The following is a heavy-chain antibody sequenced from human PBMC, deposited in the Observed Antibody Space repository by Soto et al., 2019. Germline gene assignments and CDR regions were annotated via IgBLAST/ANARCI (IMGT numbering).Heavy chain of an antibody. CDR3: AKDLEELSPASFDY. V-gene: IGHV3-30*18. CDR2: MSYDGNNQ. Sequence: QVQLVESGGGVVQPGRSLRLSCAASGFTFSSYAMHCVRQAPGKGLEWVAIMSYDGNNQYYADSVNGRFTISRDNFKNTMYLQMNSIRAEDTAVYYGAKDLEELSPASFDYWGQGILVTVSS. D-gene: IGHD3-16*02. CDR1: GFTFSSYA. J-gene: IGHJ4*02.